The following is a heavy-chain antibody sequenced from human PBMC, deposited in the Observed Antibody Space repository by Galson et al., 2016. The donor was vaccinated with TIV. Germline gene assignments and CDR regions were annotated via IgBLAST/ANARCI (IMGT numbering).Heavy chain of an antibody. J-gene: IGHJ4*02. D-gene: IGHD5-24*01. CDR2: IRYDGNEN. V-gene: IGHV3-30*02. CDR3: AKEDGYMFH. CDR1: GFTFRHYG. Sequence: SLRLSCAVSGFTFRHYGMHWVRQAPGKVLECVAFIRYDGNENNYADSVKGRFTVSRDSSNNTLSLQMNSLRGDDTAVYYRAKEDGYMFHWGQGTLITVSP.